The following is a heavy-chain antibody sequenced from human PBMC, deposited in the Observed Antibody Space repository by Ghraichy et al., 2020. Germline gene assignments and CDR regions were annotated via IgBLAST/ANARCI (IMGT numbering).Heavy chain of an antibody. J-gene: IGHJ4*02. Sequence: ASVKVSCSTSGYTFTKYYMNWVRRAPGQGLEWMGWINPSSGATSYGQKFQGRVTMTRDTSIRTVYMELSRLTSDDTAVYYCTSYGSGSYHLGYWGQGTLVTVSS. CDR3: TSYGSGSYHLGY. CDR2: INPSSGAT. CDR1: GYTFTKYY. V-gene: IGHV1-2*02. D-gene: IGHD3-10*01.